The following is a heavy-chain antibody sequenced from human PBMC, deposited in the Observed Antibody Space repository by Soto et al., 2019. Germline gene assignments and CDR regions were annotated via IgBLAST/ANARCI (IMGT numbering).Heavy chain of an antibody. CDR1: GFTFSSYA. V-gene: IGHV1-18*01. D-gene: IGHD5-12*01. CDR3: ARAVYSGYVFDY. J-gene: IGHJ4*02. CDR2: ISAYNGNT. Sequence: QVQLVESGGGVVQPGRSLRLSCAASGFTFSSYAMHWVRQAPGKGLEWVGWISAYNGNTNYAQKLQGRVTMTTDTSTSTAYMELRSLRSDDTAVYYCARAVYSGYVFDYWGQGTLVTVSS.